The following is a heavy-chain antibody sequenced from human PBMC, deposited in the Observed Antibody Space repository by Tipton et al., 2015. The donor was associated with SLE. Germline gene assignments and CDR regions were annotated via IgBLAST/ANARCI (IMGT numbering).Heavy chain of an antibody. V-gene: IGHV3-30-3*02. CDR2: ISYDGSNK. J-gene: IGHJ1*01. Sequence: RSLRLSCAASGFTFSSYAMHWVRQAPGKGLEWVAVISYDGSNKYYADSVKGRFTISRDNSKNTLYLQMNSLRAEDTAVYFCAKHLPDGGSSTDEYLHQWGQGTLVTVSS. CDR1: GFTFSSYA. D-gene: IGHD6-6*01. CDR3: AKHLPDGGSSTDEYLHQ.